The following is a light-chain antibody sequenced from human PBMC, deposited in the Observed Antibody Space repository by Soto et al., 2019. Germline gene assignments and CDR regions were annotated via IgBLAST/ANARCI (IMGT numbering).Light chain of an antibody. J-gene: IGLJ2*01. V-gene: IGLV2-18*02. CDR1: STDVGSYNR. CDR3: SSYTSSNTLV. Sequence: QSALTQPPSVSGSPGQSVTISCTGTSTDVGSYNRVSWYQQPPGTAPKLMISEVGNRPSGVPDRFSGSKSGNTASLTISGLQAEDEADYYCSSYTSSNTLVFGGGTKLTVL. CDR2: EVG.